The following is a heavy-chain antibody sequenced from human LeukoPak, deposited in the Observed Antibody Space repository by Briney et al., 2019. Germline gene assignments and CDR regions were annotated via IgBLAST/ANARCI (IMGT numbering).Heavy chain of an antibody. CDR3: ARDAQRGFDYSNSLKY. CDR1: GFIFSHHG. D-gene: IGHD4-11*01. V-gene: IGHV3-33*01. J-gene: IGHJ4*01. CDR2: IWNDATNR. Sequence: PGGSLRLSCAASGFIFSHHGMHWVRQAPGQGLEWVAVIWNDATNRFYADSVKGRFTISRDNSQNTVFLQMDSLRVKDTAIYYCARDAQRGFDYSNSLKYWGHGTLVTVSS.